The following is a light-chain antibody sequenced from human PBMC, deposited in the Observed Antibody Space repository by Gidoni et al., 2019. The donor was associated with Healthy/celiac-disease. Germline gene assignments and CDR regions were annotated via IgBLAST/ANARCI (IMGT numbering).Light chain of an antibody. J-gene: IGKJ1*01. Sequence: EIVLTQSPGTLSLSPGDRATLSCRASQSVSSSYLAWYQQKPGQAPRLLIYGASSRATGIPDRFSGSGSGTDFTLTISRLEPEDFAVYYCQQYGSSQETFGQXTKVEIK. CDR3: QQYGSSQET. V-gene: IGKV3-20*01. CDR2: GAS. CDR1: QSVSSSY.